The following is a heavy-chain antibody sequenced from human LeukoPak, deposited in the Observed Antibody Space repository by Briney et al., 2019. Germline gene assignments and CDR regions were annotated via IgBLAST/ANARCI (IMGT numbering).Heavy chain of an antibody. CDR3: AREGDSSGDFDY. D-gene: IGHD3-22*01. Sequence: GGSLRLSCAASGFPFSSYGMHWVRQAPGKGPEWVAVILYDGSNKYYADSVKGRFTISRDNSKNTLYLQMNSLTAEDTAVYYCAREGDSSGDFDYWGQGTLVTVSS. J-gene: IGHJ4*02. V-gene: IGHV3-30*03. CDR2: ILYDGSNK. CDR1: GFPFSSYG.